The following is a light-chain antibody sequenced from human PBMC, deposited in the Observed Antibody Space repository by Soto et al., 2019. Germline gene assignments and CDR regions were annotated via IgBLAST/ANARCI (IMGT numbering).Light chain of an antibody. CDR1: QSVSSSY. CDR3: QHRSKWPVS. Sequence: EIVLTESPGTLSLSPGERATLSCRASQSVSSSYLAWYQQKPGQAPRLLISDASNRATGIPARFSGSGSGTDFTLTISSLEPEDFAVYYCQHRSKWPVSFGQGTRLEIK. CDR2: DAS. J-gene: IGKJ5*01. V-gene: IGKV3D-20*02.